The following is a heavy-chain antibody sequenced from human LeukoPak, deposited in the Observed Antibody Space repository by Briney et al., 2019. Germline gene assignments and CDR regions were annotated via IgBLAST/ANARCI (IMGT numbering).Heavy chain of an antibody. D-gene: IGHD4-11*01. CDR1: GFTFNHYG. CDR2: IWSDGTNR. Sequence: PGGSLRLSCAATGFTFNHYGMHWVRQAPGKGLAWVAVIWSDGTNRYYADSVKGRFTISRDDSRNTVYLQMNSLRPEDTGVYYCARDAQRGFDYSNSLQYWGQGIPVTVSA. V-gene: IGHV3-33*01. CDR3: ARDAQRGFDYSNSLQY. J-gene: IGHJ4*02.